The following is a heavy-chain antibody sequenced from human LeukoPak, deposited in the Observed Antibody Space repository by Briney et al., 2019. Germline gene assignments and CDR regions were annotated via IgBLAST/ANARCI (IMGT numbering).Heavy chain of an antibody. J-gene: IGHJ4*02. CDR2: LYHSGST. CDR1: GGSISSDIYY. Sequence: PSETLSLTCTVSGGSISSDIYYWVWIRQPPGKGLEWIGSLYHSGSTYYNPSLGSRVTISVDTSKNQSSLRLSSVTAADTAVYYCAREARIAVAGRDYWGQGTLVTVSS. V-gene: IGHV4-39*07. CDR3: AREARIAVAGRDY. D-gene: IGHD6-19*01.